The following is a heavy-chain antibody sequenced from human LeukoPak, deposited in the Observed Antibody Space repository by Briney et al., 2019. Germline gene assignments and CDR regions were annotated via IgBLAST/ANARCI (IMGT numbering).Heavy chain of an antibody. J-gene: IGHJ4*02. V-gene: IGHV4-59*12. CDR2: IYYTGQT. D-gene: IGHD3-10*01. Sequence: SETLSLTRTVSGGSMSGYHWSWIRQPPGKGLEWIAYIYYTGQTNYNPSLKSRVTISLDTSKNQFSLKLSSVTAADTAVYYCARDDYYGSGSYYNPFDYWGQGTLVTVSS. CDR3: ARDDYYGSGSYYNPFDY. CDR1: GGSMSGYH.